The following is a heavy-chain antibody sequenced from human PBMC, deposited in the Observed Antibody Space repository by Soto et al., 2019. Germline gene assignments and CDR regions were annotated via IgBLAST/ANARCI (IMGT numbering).Heavy chain of an antibody. CDR1: GFTFSSYA. D-gene: IGHD2-8*02. V-gene: IGHV3-23*01. J-gene: IGHJ3*02. CDR3: ARGGYGVYWCDI. CDR2: ISGSGGST. Sequence: EVQLLESGGGLVQPGGSLRLSCAASGFTFSSYAMSWVRQAPGKGLEWVSAISGSGGSTYYADSVKGRFTISINNSKNTLYLQMNSLRAEDTAVYYCARGGYGVYWCDIWGQGTMVTVSS.